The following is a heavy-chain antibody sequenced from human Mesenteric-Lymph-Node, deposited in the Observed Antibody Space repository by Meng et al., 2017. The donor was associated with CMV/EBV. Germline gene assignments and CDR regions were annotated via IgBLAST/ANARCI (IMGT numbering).Heavy chain of an antibody. Sequence: SGGSISSSNWWSWGRQPPGKGLELIGEIYHSGSTNYNPSLKSRVTISVDKSKNQFSLKLSSVTAADTAVYYCARVMDGSWQTGGFDYWGQGTLVTVSS. CDR1: GGSISSSNW. D-gene: IGHD6-13*01. CDR3: ARVMDGSWQTGGFDY. V-gene: IGHV4-4*02. CDR2: IYHSGST. J-gene: IGHJ4*02.